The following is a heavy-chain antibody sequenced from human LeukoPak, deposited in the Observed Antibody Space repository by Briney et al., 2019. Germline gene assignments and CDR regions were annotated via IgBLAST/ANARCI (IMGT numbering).Heavy chain of an antibody. CDR1: GGSISSYY. V-gene: IGHV4-59*01. D-gene: IGHD3-10*01. J-gene: IGHJ6*03. Sequence: SETLSLTCTVSGGSISSYYWSWIRQPPGKGLEWIGYIYYSGSTNYHPSPKSRVTILVDTSKNQFSQKRSSVTAADTAVYYCARGRSSMVRGYYYYYMDVWGKGTTVTISS. CDR3: ARGRSSMVRGYYYYYMDV. CDR2: IYYSGST.